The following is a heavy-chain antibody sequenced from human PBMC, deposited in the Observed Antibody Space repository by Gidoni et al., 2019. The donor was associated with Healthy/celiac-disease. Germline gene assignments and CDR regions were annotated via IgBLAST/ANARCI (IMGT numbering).Heavy chain of an antibody. J-gene: IGHJ5*02. D-gene: IGHD1-7*01. V-gene: IGHV3-43D*03. CDR1: GFTFDDYA. Sequence: EVQLVESGGVVVQPGGSLRLSCAASGFTFDDYAMHWVRQAPGKGLEWVSRISWDGGSTYYADSVKGRFTISRDNSKNSLYLQMNSLRAEDTALYYCAKDEGTTGFNWFDPWGQGTLVTVSS. CDR2: ISWDGGST. CDR3: AKDEGTTGFNWFDP.